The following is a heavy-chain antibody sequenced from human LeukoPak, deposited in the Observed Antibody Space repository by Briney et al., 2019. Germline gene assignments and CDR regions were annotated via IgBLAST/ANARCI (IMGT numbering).Heavy chain of an antibody. CDR3: AVPATTETTDYFDY. CDR2: INSDGSTT. D-gene: IGHD4-17*01. V-gene: IGHV3-74*01. CDR1: GFTFSSYW. Sequence: GGSLRLSCAASGFTFSSYWMHWVRQAPGKGLVWVSRINSDGSTTTYADSVKGRFTISRDNAKNTQYLQMNSLRAEDTAVYYCAVPATTETTDYFDYWGQGILVTVSS. J-gene: IGHJ4*02.